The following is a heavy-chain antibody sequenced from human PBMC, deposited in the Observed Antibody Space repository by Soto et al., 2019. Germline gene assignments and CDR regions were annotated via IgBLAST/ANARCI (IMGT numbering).Heavy chain of an antibody. CDR3: AREWSAAGHFYGMDV. J-gene: IGHJ6*02. CDR2: MNTNSDDT. Sequence: AVKLTCKNSGYTLTSYDINWVRQAKGQGLEWVGWMNTNSDDTRSAQKFRGRLTLTRDKSMRAVYMKLSNLRPDDTAVYYCAREWSAAGHFYGMDVWGQGTTVTVSS. V-gene: IGHV1-8*01. CDR1: GYTLTSYD. D-gene: IGHD6-13*01.